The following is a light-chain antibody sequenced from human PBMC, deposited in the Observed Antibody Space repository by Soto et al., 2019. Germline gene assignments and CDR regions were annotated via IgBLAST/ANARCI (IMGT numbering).Light chain of an antibody. CDR3: QQSYTTPIT. Sequence: DIQMTQSPSTLSASVGDRVTITCRASQSISRYLAWYQKKPGEAPKLLIYDASSLQSGVSSRFSASGSGTEFSLSISSLQPEDFATYFCQQSYTTPITFGQGTRLEIK. J-gene: IGKJ5*01. V-gene: IGKV1-5*01. CDR2: DAS. CDR1: QSISRY.